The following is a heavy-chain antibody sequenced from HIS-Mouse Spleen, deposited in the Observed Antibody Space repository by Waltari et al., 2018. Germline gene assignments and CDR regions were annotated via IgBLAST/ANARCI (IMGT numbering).Heavy chain of an antibody. Sequence: QLQLQESGPGLVKPSETLSLTCTVSGGSISSSSYYWGWIRQPPGKGLEWVGSINYRGSTNNTPTHKGRVTISVDTSKNQFSLKLSSVTAADTAVYYCAREIPYSSSWYDWYFDLWGRGTLVTVSS. V-gene: IGHV4-39*07. CDR2: INYRGST. CDR1: GGSISSSSYY. CDR3: AREIPYSSSWYDWYFDL. D-gene: IGHD6-13*01. J-gene: IGHJ2*01.